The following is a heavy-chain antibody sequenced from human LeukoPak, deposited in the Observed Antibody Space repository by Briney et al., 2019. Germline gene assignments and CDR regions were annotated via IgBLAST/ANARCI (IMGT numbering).Heavy chain of an antibody. J-gene: IGHJ6*02. CDR2: IYYGGST. Sequence: SQTLSLTCTVSGGSISSGGYYWSWIRRHPGKGLGWIGYIYYGGSTYYNPSLKSRVTISVDTSKNQFSLKLSSVTAADTAVYYCARDHYYGSGSYRAYYYGMDVWGQGTTVTVSS. V-gene: IGHV4-31*03. CDR3: ARDHYYGSGSYRAYYYGMDV. CDR1: GGSISSGGYY. D-gene: IGHD3-10*01.